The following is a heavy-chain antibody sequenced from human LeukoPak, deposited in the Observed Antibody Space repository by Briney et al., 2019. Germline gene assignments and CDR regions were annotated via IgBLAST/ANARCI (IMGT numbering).Heavy chain of an antibody. CDR2: IKQDGSEK. CDR3: ASGQQLGY. CDR1: GFTFSSYG. D-gene: IGHD6-6*01. Sequence: GRSLRLSCAASGFTFSSYGMHWVRQAPGKGLEWVANIKQDGSEKYYVDSVKGRFTISRDNAKNSLYLQMNSLRAEDTAVYYCASGQQLGYWGQGTLVTVSS. J-gene: IGHJ4*02. V-gene: IGHV3-7*01.